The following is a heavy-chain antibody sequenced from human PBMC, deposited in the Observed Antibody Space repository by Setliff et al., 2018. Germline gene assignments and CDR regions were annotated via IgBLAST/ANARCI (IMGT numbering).Heavy chain of an antibody. CDR3: ARSYDSGFCHQRDAYDI. CDR2: IHASGSP. V-gene: IGHV4-61*02. CDR1: GGSITSGSFY. Sequence: ASETLSLTCTVSGGSITSGSFYWSWIRQPAGKKLEWIGRIHASGSPDYNPSFKSRVTISRDTSTNQFSLKLGSVTAADTAVYYCARSYDSGFCHQRDAYDIWGQGTMVTVSS. J-gene: IGHJ3*02. D-gene: IGHD3-22*01.